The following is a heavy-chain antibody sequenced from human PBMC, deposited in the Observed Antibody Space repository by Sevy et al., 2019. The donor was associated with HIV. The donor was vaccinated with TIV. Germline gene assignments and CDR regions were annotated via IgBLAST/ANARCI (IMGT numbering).Heavy chain of an antibody. V-gene: IGHV3-15*01. J-gene: IGHJ6*02. CDR2: IKSKTDGGTK. D-gene: IGHD2-21*02. Sequence: GGSLRLSCAASGFTFSNAWMSWVRQAPGKGLEWGGRIKSKTDGGTKDYAAPVKCRFTIASENSKYTLYRQMNRLKTDDTAVYYCTTSKHVVVVTDIDDYYYYGMDVWGQGTTVTVSS. CDR3: TTSKHVVVVTDIDDYYYYGMDV. CDR1: GFTFSNAW.